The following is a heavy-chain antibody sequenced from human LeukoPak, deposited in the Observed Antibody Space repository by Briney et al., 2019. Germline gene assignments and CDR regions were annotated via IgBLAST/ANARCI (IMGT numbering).Heavy chain of an antibody. D-gene: IGHD2-15*01. CDR3: AKAPVTSCRGAFCYPFDY. Sequence: GGSLRLSCAASRFTFDEYGMSWVRQTAGKGLEWVSAMSSSDDGRYYAASVRGRFTISRDTSRSTLYLQMNSLRAEDAAVYYCAKAPVTSCRGAFCYPFDYWGQGTLVTVSS. J-gene: IGHJ4*02. V-gene: IGHV3-23*01. CDR1: RFTFDEYG. CDR2: MSSSDDGR.